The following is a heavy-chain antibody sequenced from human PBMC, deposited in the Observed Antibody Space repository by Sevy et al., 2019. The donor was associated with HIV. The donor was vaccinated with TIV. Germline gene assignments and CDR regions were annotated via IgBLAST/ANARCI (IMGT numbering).Heavy chain of an antibody. V-gene: IGHV4-59*01. J-gene: IGHJ4*02. Sequence: SETLSLTCSVSGGSISSYYWNWIRQPPGKGLEWIGYIYSSGSTNYNPSLKSRVTISVDMSKNQFSLKLSSVTAADTAVYYCARSHLAFCGGDCFSPYYFDSWRQGTLVTVSS. CDR1: GGSISSYY. CDR2: IYSSGST. D-gene: IGHD2-21*01. CDR3: ARSHLAFCGGDCFSPYYFDS.